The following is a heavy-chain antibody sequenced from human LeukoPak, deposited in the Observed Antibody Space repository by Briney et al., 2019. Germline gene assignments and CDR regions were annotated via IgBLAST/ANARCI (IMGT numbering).Heavy chain of an antibody. J-gene: IGHJ6*02. CDR3: AREFGDIVVVVAATGYSGMDV. CDR2: ISAYNGNT. V-gene: IGHV1-18*01. D-gene: IGHD2-15*01. CDR1: GYTFTSYG. Sequence: ASVKVSCKASGYTFTSYGISWVRQAPGQGLEWMGWISAYNGNTNYAQKLQGRVTMTTDTSTGTAYTELSRLRSDDTAVYYCAREFGDIVVVVAATGYSGMDVWGQGTTVTVSS.